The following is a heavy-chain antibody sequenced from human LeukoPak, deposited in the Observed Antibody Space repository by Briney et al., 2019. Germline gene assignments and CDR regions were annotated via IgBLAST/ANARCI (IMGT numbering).Heavy chain of an antibody. J-gene: IGHJ1*01. CDR2: ISSSSSYI. D-gene: IGHD4-17*01. Sequence: PGGSLRLSCAASGFPFSSSAMSWVRQAPGKGLEWVSSISSSSSYIYYADSVKGRFTISRDNAKNSLYLQTNSLRAEDTAVYYCARDHDYGDYQFRHWGQGTLVTVSS. V-gene: IGHV3-21*01. CDR3: ARDHDYGDYQFRH. CDR1: GFPFSSSA.